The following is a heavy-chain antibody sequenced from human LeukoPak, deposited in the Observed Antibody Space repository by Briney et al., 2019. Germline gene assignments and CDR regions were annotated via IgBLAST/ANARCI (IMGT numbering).Heavy chain of an antibody. CDR3: ARGGGSYSY. J-gene: IGHJ4*02. V-gene: IGHV3-21*01. Sequence: GGSLRLSCAGSGFTFRSDAMNWVRQAPGKGLEWVSSINSRSTHTAYADSVKGRFTISRDNGNNSLFLQMNSLGVDDTAIYFCARGGGSYSYWGRGVRVTVSS. CDR1: GFTFRSDA. D-gene: IGHD1-26*01. CDR2: INSRSTHT.